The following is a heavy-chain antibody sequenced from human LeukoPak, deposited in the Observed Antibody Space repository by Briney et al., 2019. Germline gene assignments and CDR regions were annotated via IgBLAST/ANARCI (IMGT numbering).Heavy chain of an antibody. J-gene: IGHJ4*02. V-gene: IGHV4-59*01. CDR1: GGSISSYY. Sequence: SETLSPTCTVSGGSISSYYWSWIRQPPGKGLEWIGYIYYSGSTNYNPSLKSRVTISVDTSKNQFSLKLSSVTAADTAVYYCARAEYGDPFDYWGQGTLVTVSS. CDR2: IYYSGST. CDR3: ARAEYGDPFDY. D-gene: IGHD4-17*01.